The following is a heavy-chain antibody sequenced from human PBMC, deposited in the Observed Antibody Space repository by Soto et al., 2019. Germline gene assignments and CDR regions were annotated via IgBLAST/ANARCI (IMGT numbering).Heavy chain of an antibody. V-gene: IGHV1-18*01. Sequence: ASVKVSCKASGYTFTSYGISWVRQAPGQGLEWMGWISAYNGNTNYAQKLQGRVTMTPDTSTSTAYMELRSLRSDDTAVYYCARDPWDIVFVFSSTSGILFYYWGQATLLTVSS. D-gene: IGHD2-15*01. CDR1: GYTFTSYG. CDR2: ISAYNGNT. CDR3: ARDPWDIVFVFSSTSGILFYY. J-gene: IGHJ4*02.